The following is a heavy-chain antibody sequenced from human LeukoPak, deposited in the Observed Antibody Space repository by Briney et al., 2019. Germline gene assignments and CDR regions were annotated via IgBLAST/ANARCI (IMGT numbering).Heavy chain of an antibody. CDR3: AKDFANYPYYYGMDV. J-gene: IGHJ6*04. V-gene: IGHV3-64*04. CDR2: ISSNGGST. CDR1: GFTFSSYA. Sequence: HPGGSLRLSCSASGFTFSSYAMHWVRQAPGKGLEYVSAISSNGGSTYYADSVKGRFTISRDNSKKTLDLQMNSLRAEDTAIFYCAKDFANYPYYYGMDVWGKGTTVTVSS. D-gene: IGHD4/OR15-4a*01.